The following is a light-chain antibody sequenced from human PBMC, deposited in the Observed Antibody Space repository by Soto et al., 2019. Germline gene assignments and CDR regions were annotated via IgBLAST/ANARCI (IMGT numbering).Light chain of an antibody. Sequence: EIVLTQSPATVSLSPGERATLSCWASQSLSSYLAWYQQKPGQAPRLLIYDASNRANGIPARFTGSGSGTDFTLTINRVEPEDFALYYCHQYGSPDTFGQGTKLEIK. CDR1: QSLSSY. J-gene: IGKJ2*01. CDR3: HQYGSPDT. CDR2: DAS. V-gene: IGKV3-11*01.